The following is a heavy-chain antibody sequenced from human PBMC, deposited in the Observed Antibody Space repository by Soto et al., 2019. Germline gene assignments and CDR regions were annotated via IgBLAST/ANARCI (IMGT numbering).Heavy chain of an antibody. J-gene: IGHJ6*02. CDR2: INHSGST. Sequence: SETLSLTCAVYGGSFSGYYWSWIRQPPGKGLEWIGEINHSGSTNYNPSLKSRFTISVDTSKNQFSLKLSSVTAADTAVYYCARVMVRGLRVLEWSHIYGMDFWGQGTTVTVSS. D-gene: IGHD3-3*01. V-gene: IGHV4-34*01. CDR3: ARVMVRGLRVLEWSHIYGMDF. CDR1: GGSFSGYY.